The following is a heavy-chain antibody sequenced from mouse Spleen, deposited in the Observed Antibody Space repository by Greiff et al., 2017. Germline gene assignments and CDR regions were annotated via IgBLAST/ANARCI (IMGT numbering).Heavy chain of an antibody. CDR1: GYTFTSYW. J-gene: IGHJ1*03. CDR2: IHPNSGST. CDR3: ARSNWDVWYFDV. V-gene: IGHV1-64*01. D-gene: IGHD4-1*01. Sequence: VQLQQPGAELVKPGASVKLSCKASGYTFTSYWMHWVKQRPGQGLEWIGMIHPNSGSTNYNEKFKSKATLTVDKSSSTAYMQLSGLTSEDSAVYYCARSNWDVWYFDVWGTGTTVTVSS.